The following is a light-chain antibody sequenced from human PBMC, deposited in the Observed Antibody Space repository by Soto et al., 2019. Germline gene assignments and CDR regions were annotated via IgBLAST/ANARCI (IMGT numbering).Light chain of an antibody. CDR3: QQYYTTPIT. CDR1: QSVLYSSNNKNY. Sequence: DIVMTQSPDSLAVSLGERATINCKSSQSVLYSSNNKNYLAWYQQKPGQPPKLVIYWASTRESGVPDRLSGSGSGTDFTLTVSSLQAEDVAVYYCQQYYTTPITLGQGTRLEIK. V-gene: IGKV4-1*01. CDR2: WAS. J-gene: IGKJ5*01.